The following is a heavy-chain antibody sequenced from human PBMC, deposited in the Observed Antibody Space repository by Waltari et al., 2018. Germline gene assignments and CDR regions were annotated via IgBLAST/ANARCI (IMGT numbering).Heavy chain of an antibody. Sequence: EVRLVESGGGLVQPGGYLTLSCAASGITFSHYGMSWVRQAPGKGLECVSTISGSGGTTFYADSVKGRFTMSKDNSKNTLFLQMNSLRFDDTAEYYCAKSTGSYYEVFDYWGRGTLVTVSS. CDR3: AKSTGSYYEVFDY. V-gene: IGHV3-23*04. CDR1: GITFSHYG. J-gene: IGHJ4*02. CDR2: ISGSGGTT. D-gene: IGHD1-26*01.